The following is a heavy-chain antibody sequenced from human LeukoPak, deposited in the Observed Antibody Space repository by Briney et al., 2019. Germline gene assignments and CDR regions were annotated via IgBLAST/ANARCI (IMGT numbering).Heavy chain of an antibody. CDR1: GFTFSDYY. V-gene: IGHV3-11*06. D-gene: IGHD1-1*01. CDR3: ARDSVAGTASGDY. CDR2: ISSSSSYT. Sequence: GGSLRLSCAASGFTFSDYYMSWIRQAPGKGLEWVSYISSSSSYTNYADAVKGRFTISRDNAKNSLYLQMNRLRAEDTGVYYCARDSVAGTASGDYWGQGTMATVSS. J-gene: IGHJ4*02.